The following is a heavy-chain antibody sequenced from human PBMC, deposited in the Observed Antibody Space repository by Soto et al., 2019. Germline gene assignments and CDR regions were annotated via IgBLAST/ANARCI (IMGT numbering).Heavy chain of an antibody. D-gene: IGHD3-22*01. Sequence: QVQLVQSGAEVKKPGSSVKVSCKASGGTFSSYAISWVRQAPGQGLEWMGGIIPIFGTANYAQKFQGRVTITADKSTSTAYRELSSLRSEDTAVYYCARDDSSGYYYPNWFDPWGQGTLVTVSS. CDR3: ARDDSSGYYYPNWFDP. V-gene: IGHV1-69*06. J-gene: IGHJ5*02. CDR2: IIPIFGTA. CDR1: GGTFSSYA.